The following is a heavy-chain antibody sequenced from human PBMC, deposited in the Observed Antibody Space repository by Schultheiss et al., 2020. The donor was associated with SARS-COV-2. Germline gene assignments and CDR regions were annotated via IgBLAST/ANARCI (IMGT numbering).Heavy chain of an antibody. CDR2: IYSCGST. J-gene: IGHJ4*02. CDR1: GFTFSSYW. CDR3: ARDFGSGRYYKPDY. Sequence: GGSLRLSCAASGFTFSSYWMSWVRQAPGKGLEWVSVIYSCGSTYYADSVKGRFTISRDNSKNTLYLQMNSLRAEDTAVYYCARDFGSGRYYKPDYWGQGTGDTVSS. V-gene: IGHV3-66*01. D-gene: IGHD3-10*01.